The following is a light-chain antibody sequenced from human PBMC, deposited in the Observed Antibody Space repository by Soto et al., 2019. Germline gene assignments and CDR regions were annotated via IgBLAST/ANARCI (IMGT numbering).Light chain of an antibody. CDR1: QSISSY. J-gene: IGKJ4*01. V-gene: IGKV1-39*01. CDR3: QQSYSTPL. Sequence: DIQMTQSPSSLSASVGDRVTITCRASQSISSYLNWYQQKPGKAPKLLIYAASSLQSGVPSRFSGSGSGTDFILTISSLQPEDFATYYCQQSYSTPLFGGGTKVDIK. CDR2: AAS.